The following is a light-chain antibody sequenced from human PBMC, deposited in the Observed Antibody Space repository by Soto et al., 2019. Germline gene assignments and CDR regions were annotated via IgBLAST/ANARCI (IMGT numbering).Light chain of an antibody. Sequence: EIVLTQSPGTLSLSPGERATLSCRASQSVSSNYLAWYQQKPGQAPRLLIYGASSRATGIPDKFSGGGSGTDFTLTISRLEPEDFAVYYCHQYGSLPWTFGQGTKVEIE. CDR1: QSVSSNY. CDR3: HQYGSLPWT. J-gene: IGKJ1*01. CDR2: GAS. V-gene: IGKV3-20*01.